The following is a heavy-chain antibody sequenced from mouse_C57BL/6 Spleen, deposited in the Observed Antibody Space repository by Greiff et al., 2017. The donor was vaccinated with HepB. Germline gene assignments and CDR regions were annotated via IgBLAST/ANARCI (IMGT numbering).Heavy chain of an antibody. D-gene: IGHD1-1*01. CDR1: GFTFSSYG. Sequence: EVKLVESGGDLVKPGGSLKLSCAASGFTFSSYGMSWVRQTPDKRLEWVATISSGGSYTYYPDSVKGRFTISRDNAKNTLYLQMSSLKSEDTAMYYCARHGDSDYYGLWGQGTTLTVSS. V-gene: IGHV5-6*01. CDR3: ARHGDSDYYGL. J-gene: IGHJ2*01. CDR2: ISSGGSYT.